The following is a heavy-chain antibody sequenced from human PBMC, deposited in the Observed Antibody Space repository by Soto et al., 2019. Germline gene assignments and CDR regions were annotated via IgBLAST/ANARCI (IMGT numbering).Heavy chain of an antibody. CDR3: ARGYSSGWYGWFDP. Sequence: SETLSLTCTVSGGSISSYYWSWIRQPPGKGLEWIGYIYYSGSTNYNPSLKSRVTISVDTSKNQFSLKLSSVTAAVTAVYYCARGYSSGWYGWFDPWGQGTLVTVSS. J-gene: IGHJ5*02. D-gene: IGHD6-19*01. CDR1: GGSISSYY. V-gene: IGHV4-59*08. CDR2: IYYSGST.